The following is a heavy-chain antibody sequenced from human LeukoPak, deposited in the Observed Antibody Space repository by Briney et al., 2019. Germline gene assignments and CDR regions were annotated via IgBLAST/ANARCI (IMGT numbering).Heavy chain of an antibody. CDR1: GASINTYG. J-gene: IGHJ6*03. V-gene: IGHV4-59*08. D-gene: IGHD5-18*01. CDR2: IYYSGSP. CDR3: ARLQYEYRYGAYYYYYMAS. Sequence: PSETLSLTCTVSGASINTYGWSWIRQPPGKGLEWIGYIYYSGSPNYNPSLKSRVTISVDTSKNQFSLKLTSVTAADTAVYYCARLQYEYRYGAYYYYYMASGAKGPRSPSP.